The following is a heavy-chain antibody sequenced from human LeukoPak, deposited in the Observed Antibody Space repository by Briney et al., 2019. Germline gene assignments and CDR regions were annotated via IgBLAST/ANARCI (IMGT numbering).Heavy chain of an antibody. CDR1: GDSVSSNSAA. J-gene: IGHJ4*02. CDR3: ARGLPSRYYFDY. Sequence: SQTLSLTCAISGDSVSSNSAAWNWIRQSPSRGLEWLGRTYYRSKWYNDYAVPVRSRITINPDTSKNQFSLQLNSVTPEDTAVYYCARGLPSRYYFDYWGQGTLVTVSS. CDR2: TYYRSKWYN. D-gene: IGHD5-12*01. V-gene: IGHV6-1*01.